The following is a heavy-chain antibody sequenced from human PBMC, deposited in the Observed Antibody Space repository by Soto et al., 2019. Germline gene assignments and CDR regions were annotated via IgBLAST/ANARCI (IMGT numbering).Heavy chain of an antibody. J-gene: IGHJ5*02. CDR3: ARGDGNWFDP. CDR2: INPKSGVT. D-gene: IGHD2-21*02. CDR1: VYSFIGYY. V-gene: IGHV1-2*02. Sequence: ASVKVSCKASVYSFIGYYMHWLRQAPGQGLEWMGWINPKSGVTNHAQKFQGRVTMTRDTSITTAYMELSSLRSDDTAAYYCARGDGNWFDPWGQGTLVTVSS.